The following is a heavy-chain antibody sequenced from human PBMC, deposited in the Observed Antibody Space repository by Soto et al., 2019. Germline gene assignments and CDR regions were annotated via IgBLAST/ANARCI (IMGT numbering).Heavy chain of an antibody. J-gene: IGHJ3*01. D-gene: IGHD6-13*01. V-gene: IGHV1-46*03. Sequence: QVQLVQSGAEVKKPGVSVRVSCKASGYTFTSYYIHWVRQAPGHGPEWMGMISPSSGGTDYAQKFQGRVTMTRDTSTSTVYMELSSLRSEDTAVYYCTRSIITTAGTDAFDLWGQGTLVTVSS. CDR3: TRSIITTAGTDAFDL. CDR2: ISPSSGGT. CDR1: GYTFTSYY.